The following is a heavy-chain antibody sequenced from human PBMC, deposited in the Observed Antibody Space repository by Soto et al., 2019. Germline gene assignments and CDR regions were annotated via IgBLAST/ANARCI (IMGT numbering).Heavy chain of an antibody. D-gene: IGHD2-2*01. CDR1: GGSFSGYY. CDR3: ARDIVVVPAAHNWFDP. Sequence: SETLSLTCAVYGGSFSGYYWSWIRQPPEKGLEWIGEINHSGGTNYNPSLKSRVTISVDTSKNQFSLKLSSVTAADTAVYYCARDIVVVPAAHNWFDPWGQGTLVTVSS. V-gene: IGHV4-34*01. J-gene: IGHJ5*02. CDR2: INHSGGT.